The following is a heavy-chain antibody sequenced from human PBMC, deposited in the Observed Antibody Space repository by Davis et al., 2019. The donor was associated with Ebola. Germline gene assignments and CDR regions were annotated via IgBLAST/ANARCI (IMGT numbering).Heavy chain of an antibody. CDR2: FDPEDGET. J-gene: IGHJ4*02. CDR3: ARDLAVAGDY. V-gene: IGHV1-69*10. CDR1: GGTFSSYA. D-gene: IGHD6-19*01. Sequence: AASVKVSCKASGGTFSSYAISWVRQAPGKGPEWMGGFDPEDGETIYAQKFQGRVTITADKSTSTAYMELSSLRSEDTAVYYCARDLAVAGDYWGQGTLVTVSS.